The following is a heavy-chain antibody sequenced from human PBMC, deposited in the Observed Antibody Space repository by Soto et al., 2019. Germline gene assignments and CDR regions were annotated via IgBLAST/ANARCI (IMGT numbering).Heavy chain of an antibody. CDR2: IIAIFGAA. J-gene: IGHJ4*02. D-gene: IGHD6-19*01. Sequence: QVQLVQSGAEVQKPGSSVKVSCKASGGTFRNFAVSWVRQAPGQGLEWRGGIIAIFGAAQYPQQFQGRVTITTDESTATAYMELSSVRPEDTAVYYCARGGYSSGWDNWGQGTLITVSS. CDR1: GGTFRNFA. CDR3: ARGGYSSGWDN. V-gene: IGHV1-69*01.